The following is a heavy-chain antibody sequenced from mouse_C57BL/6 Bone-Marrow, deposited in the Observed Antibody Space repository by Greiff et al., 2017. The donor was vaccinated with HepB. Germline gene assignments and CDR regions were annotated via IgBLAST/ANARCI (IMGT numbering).Heavy chain of an antibody. J-gene: IGHJ2*01. CDR1: GYTFTSSW. Sequence: QVQLQQPGAELVKPGATVKMSCTASGYTFTSSWITWVKQRPGQGLEWIGDIYPGSGSTNYNEKFKSKATLTGDTSSSTAYMQLSSLTSEDSAVYYCARSGTTVVDYWGQGTTLTVSS. CDR3: ARSGTTVVDY. V-gene: IGHV1-55*01. D-gene: IGHD1-1*01. CDR2: IYPGSGST.